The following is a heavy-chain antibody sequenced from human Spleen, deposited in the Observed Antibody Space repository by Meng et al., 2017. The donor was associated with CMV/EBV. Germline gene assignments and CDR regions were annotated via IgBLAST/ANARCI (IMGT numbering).Heavy chain of an antibody. V-gene: IGHV4-34*01. CDR3: ARDRMYTDFWSGYSRFDP. J-gene: IGHJ5*02. CDR1: SFTGYF. D-gene: IGHD3-3*01. CDR2: IKDNGIT. Sequence: SFTGYFWIWVRQPPGKGLEWIGEIKDNGITNFNPSLKSRVTLSVDTSNNEFSLQLTSVTATDTAVYYCARDRMYTDFWSGYSRFDPWGQGALVTVSS.